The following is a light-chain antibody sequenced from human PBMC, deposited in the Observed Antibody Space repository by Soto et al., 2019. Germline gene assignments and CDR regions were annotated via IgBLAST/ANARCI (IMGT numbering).Light chain of an antibody. CDR1: QSIRTT. J-gene: IGKJ1*01. CDR3: QQYDSRPHT. CDR2: DAS. V-gene: IGKV3-15*01. Sequence: EIVMTQSPGTLSVSPGERATLSCRASQSIRTTLAWYQLKPGQSPRLLIFDASTTATGIPARFSGTGSGTEFTLTLSSLQSEDFAVYYCQQYDSRPHTFGQGTKVEIK.